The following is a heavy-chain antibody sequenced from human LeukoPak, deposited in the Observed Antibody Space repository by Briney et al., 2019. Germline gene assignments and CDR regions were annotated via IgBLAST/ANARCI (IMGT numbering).Heavy chain of an antibody. CDR3: ARDDAIVVGSFDY. Sequence: SETLSLTCAVYGGSFSGYYWSWIRQPPGKGLEWVGEINHSGSTNYNPSLKSRVTISVDTSKNQCSLKLRSVTAADTAVYYCARDDAIVVGSFDYWGQGTLVTVSS. CDR1: GGSFSGYY. CDR2: INHSGST. V-gene: IGHV4-34*01. J-gene: IGHJ4*02. D-gene: IGHD3-22*01.